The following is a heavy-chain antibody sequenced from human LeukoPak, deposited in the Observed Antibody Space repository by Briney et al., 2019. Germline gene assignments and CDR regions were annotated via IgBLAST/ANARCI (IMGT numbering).Heavy chain of an antibody. CDR3: ARLAYYYDRSGPADWYFDL. D-gene: IGHD3-22*01. CDR1: GGYISSNH. Sequence: PSETLSLTCSVSGGYISSNHWAWIRQAPGKGLECMGNFYHGERSNYNPSLKSRVTISEDTSKNQLFLKLSSVTAADTAVYYCARLAYYYDRSGPADWYFDLWGRGTQVTVSS. CDR2: FYHGERS. J-gene: IGHJ2*01. V-gene: IGHV4-59*08.